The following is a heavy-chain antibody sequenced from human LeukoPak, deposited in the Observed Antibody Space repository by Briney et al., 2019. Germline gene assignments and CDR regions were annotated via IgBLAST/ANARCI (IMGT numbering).Heavy chain of an antibody. V-gene: IGHV1-8*01. CDR1: GYTFTSYD. CDR3: ARTGGSGSEIYDAFDY. D-gene: IGHD3-10*01. CDR2: MNPNSGNT. J-gene: IGHJ4*02. Sequence: GASVKVSCKASGYTFTSYDINWVRQATGQGLEWMGWMNPNSGNTGYAQKFQGRVTMTRNTSISTAYMELSSLRSEDTAVYYCARTGGSGSEIYDAFDYWGQGTLVTASS.